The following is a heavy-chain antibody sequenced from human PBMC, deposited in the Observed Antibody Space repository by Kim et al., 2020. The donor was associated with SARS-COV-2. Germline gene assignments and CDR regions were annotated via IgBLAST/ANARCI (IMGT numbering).Heavy chain of an antibody. Sequence: GGSLRLSCAASGFSFKDYGMHWVRQAPGKGLEWLAVISYDGSNEFYADSVKGRFTISRDNSKNTLFLQMNSLKSADTALYYCAKEDIVFIPESRPLDSWG. V-gene: IGHV3-30*18. CDR3: AKEDIVFIPESRPLDS. CDR2: ISYDGSNE. CDR1: GFSFKDYG. J-gene: IGHJ5*01. D-gene: IGHD2-15*01.